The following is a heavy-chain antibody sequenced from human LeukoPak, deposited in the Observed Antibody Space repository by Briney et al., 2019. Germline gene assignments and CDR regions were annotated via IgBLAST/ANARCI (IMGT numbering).Heavy chain of an antibody. Sequence: SETLSLTCTVSGRSISSYYCSWIRQPPGKGLEWIGYIYYSGSTNYNPSLKSRVTISVDTSKNQYSLKLSSVTAADTAVYYCARQRITHGFDIWGQGTMVTVSS. V-gene: IGHV4-59*08. CDR2: IYYSGST. J-gene: IGHJ3*02. CDR3: ARQRITHGFDI. D-gene: IGHD3-10*01. CDR1: GRSISSYY.